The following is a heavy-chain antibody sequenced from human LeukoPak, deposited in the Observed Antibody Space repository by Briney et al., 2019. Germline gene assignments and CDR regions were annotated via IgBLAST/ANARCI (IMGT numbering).Heavy chain of an antibody. D-gene: IGHD5-18*01. Sequence: GGSLRLSCAASGFTFSSYGMSWVRQAPGKGLEWVSAISGSGGSTYYADSVKGRFTISRDNSKNTLYLQMNSLRAEDTAVYYCTRQARDSYGYVLDYWGQGTLVTVSS. CDR3: TRQARDSYGYVLDY. J-gene: IGHJ4*02. V-gene: IGHV3-23*01. CDR2: ISGSGGST. CDR1: GFTFSSYG.